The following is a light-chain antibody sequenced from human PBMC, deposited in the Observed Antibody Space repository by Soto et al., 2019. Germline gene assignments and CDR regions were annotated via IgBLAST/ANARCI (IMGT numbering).Light chain of an antibody. V-gene: IGKV3-20*01. CDR3: QQYGGSPWT. CDR2: GAS. Sequence: EIVLTQSPGTLSLSPGERATLSCRASQSVSSSYLAWYQQKPGQAPRLLIYGASSRATGIPDRFSGSGSGTEFTLTVDRLEPDDFAVYYCQQYGGSPWTFGQGTKVDIK. J-gene: IGKJ1*01. CDR1: QSVSSSY.